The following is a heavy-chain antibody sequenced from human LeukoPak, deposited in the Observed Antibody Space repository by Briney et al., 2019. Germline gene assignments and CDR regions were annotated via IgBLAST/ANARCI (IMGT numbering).Heavy chain of an antibody. Sequence: SQTLSLTCTVSGGSISSGSYFWSWIRQPAGKGLEWIGRIYTSGSTNYNPSLKSRVTISVDTSKNQFSLKLSSVTAADTAVYYCARDSRYSGYDLIGTDDYWGQGTLVTVSS. D-gene: IGHD5-12*01. V-gene: IGHV4-61*02. CDR3: ARDSRYSGYDLIGTDDY. CDR2: IYTSGST. CDR1: GGSISSGSYF. J-gene: IGHJ4*02.